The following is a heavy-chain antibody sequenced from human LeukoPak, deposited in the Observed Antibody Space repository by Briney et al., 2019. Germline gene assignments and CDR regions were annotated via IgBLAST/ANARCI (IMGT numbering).Heavy chain of an antibody. D-gene: IGHD6-13*01. CDR2: TYYSGST. Sequence: SQTLSLTCTVSGGSISSGDYYWSWIRQPPGKGLEWIGYTYYSGSTYYNPSLKSRVTISVDKSKNQFSLKLSSVTAADTAVYYCARSRYSSSTFDYWGQGTLVTVSS. V-gene: IGHV4-30-4*01. CDR3: ARSRYSSSTFDY. CDR1: GGSISSGDYY. J-gene: IGHJ4*02.